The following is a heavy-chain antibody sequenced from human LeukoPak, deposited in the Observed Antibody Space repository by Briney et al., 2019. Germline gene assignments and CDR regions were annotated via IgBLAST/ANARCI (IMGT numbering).Heavy chain of an antibody. CDR3: ARDSGTTGEVKFDP. J-gene: IGHJ5*02. CDR1: GGSISSYY. D-gene: IGHD3-10*01. CDR2: MYYSGST. Sequence: SETLSLTCTVSGGSISSYYWSWIRQSPGKGLEWIGYMYYSGSTNYNPSLKSRVTISVDTSKNQFSLKLSSVTAADTAVYYCARDSGTTGEVKFDPWGQGTLVTVSS. V-gene: IGHV4-59*01.